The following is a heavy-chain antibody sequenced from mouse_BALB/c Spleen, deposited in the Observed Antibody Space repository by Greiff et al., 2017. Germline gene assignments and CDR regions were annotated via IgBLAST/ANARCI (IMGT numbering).Heavy chain of an antibody. D-gene: IGHD3-3*01. CDR1: GFTFSSFG. J-gene: IGHJ4*01. Sequence: EVQRVESGGGLVQPGGSRKLSCAASGFTFSSFGMHWVRQAPEKGLEWVAYISSGSSTIYYADTVKGRFTISRDNPKNTLFLQMTSLRSEDTAMYYCARRGDDYYAMDYWGQGTSVTVSS. CDR3: ARRGDDYYAMDY. V-gene: IGHV5-17*02. CDR2: ISSGSSTI.